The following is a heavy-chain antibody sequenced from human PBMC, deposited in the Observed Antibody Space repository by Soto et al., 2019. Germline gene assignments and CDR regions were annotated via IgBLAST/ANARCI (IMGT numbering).Heavy chain of an antibody. J-gene: IGHJ6*02. Sequence: QVQLQESGPGLVKPSETLSLTCTVSGGSISSYYWNWIRQPPGKGLEWIGYIYYSGSTNYNPSLKRRVPISLDTSKNQFSLKLSSVTAADTAVYYCASSNIAAAGFYYYGMDVWGRGTTVTVSS. CDR1: GGSISSYY. D-gene: IGHD6-13*01. CDR3: ASSNIAAAGFYYYGMDV. V-gene: IGHV4-59*01. CDR2: IYYSGST.